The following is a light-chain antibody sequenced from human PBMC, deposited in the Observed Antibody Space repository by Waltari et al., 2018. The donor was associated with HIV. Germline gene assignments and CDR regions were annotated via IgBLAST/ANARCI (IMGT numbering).Light chain of an antibody. J-gene: IGKJ1*01. Sequence: DIHMTQSPRSLSASVGETVTFTCRSSQKVRTYVNWYQQTLGRPPRLLIFSASSLQSGVSSRFSGRGSGTDFTLTIKNLQPEDFATYDCEQNYDFTRTFGQGTTVG. CDR1: QKVRTY. V-gene: IGKV1-39*01. CDR3: EQNYDFTRT. CDR2: SAS.